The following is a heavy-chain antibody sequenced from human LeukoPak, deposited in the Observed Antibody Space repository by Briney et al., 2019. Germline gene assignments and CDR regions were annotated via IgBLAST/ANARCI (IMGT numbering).Heavy chain of an antibody. CDR1: GYTFTNFG. Sequence: ASVKVSCKSSGYTFTNFGITWVRQAPGQGLEWMGWISAYNGDTDYAQKLQGRVTMTTDTSTSTAYKELRSLRSDDTAVYYCARRFCSGGSCSENDYWGQGTLVTVSS. V-gene: IGHV1-18*01. CDR3: ARRFCSGGSCSENDY. D-gene: IGHD2-15*01. J-gene: IGHJ4*02. CDR2: ISAYNGDT.